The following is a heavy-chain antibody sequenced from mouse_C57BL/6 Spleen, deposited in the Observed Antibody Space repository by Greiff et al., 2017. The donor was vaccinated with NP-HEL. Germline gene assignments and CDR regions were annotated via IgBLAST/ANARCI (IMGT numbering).Heavy chain of an antibody. CDR3: ARGDSNEGFAY. D-gene: IGHD2-5*01. Sequence: QVQLQQPGAELVKPGASVKLSCKASGYTFTSYWMQGVKQRPGQGLEWIGEIDPSDSYTNYNQKFKGKATLTVDTSSSTAYMRRSSLTSEDSAVYYCARGDSNEGFAYWGQGTLVTVSA. CDR2: IDPSDSYT. CDR1: GYTFTSYW. J-gene: IGHJ3*01. V-gene: IGHV1-50*01.